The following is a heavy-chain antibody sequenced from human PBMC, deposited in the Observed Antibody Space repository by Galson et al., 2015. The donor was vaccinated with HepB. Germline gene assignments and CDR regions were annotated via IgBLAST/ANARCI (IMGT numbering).Heavy chain of an antibody. Sequence: SETLSLTCTVSGGSISSYYWSWIRQPPGKGLEWIGYIYYSGSTNYNPSLKSRVTISVDTSKNQFSLKLSSVTAADTAVYYCARRLEWLSDNWFDPWGQGTLVIVSS. CDR1: GGSISSYY. CDR3: ARRLEWLSDNWFDP. J-gene: IGHJ5*02. V-gene: IGHV4-59*01. CDR2: IYYSGST. D-gene: IGHD3-3*01.